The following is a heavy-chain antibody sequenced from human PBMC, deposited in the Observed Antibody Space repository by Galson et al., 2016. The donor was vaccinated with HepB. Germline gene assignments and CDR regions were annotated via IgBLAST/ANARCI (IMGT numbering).Heavy chain of an antibody. CDR3: ARARVLDTAYYYYGMGV. CDR2: IFYSGLT. V-gene: IGHV4-31*03. D-gene: IGHD4/OR15-4a*01. CDR1: GGSISSGDYS. J-gene: IGHJ6*02. Sequence: TLSPTCTVSGGSISSGDYSCSWIRQHPGGGLEWIGYIFYSGLTYYNPSLESRVATSVDTSKNQFSLNLRSVTAADTAVYYCARARVLDTAYYYYGMGVWGQGTTVTVSS.